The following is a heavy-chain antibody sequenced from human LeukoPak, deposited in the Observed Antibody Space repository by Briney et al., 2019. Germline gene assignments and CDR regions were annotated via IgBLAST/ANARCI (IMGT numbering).Heavy chain of an antibody. CDR3: AKSPHAASYDFWSGYSETFIFDY. D-gene: IGHD3-3*01. CDR2: ISRSGGST. J-gene: IGHJ4*02. Sequence: PGGSLRLSCAASGFTFSTYAMSWVRQAPGKGLEWVSAISRSGGSTYYADSVKGRFTISRDNSKNTLYLQMNSLRAEDTAVYYCAKSPHAASYDFWSGYSETFIFDYWGQGTLVTVSS. V-gene: IGHV3-23*01. CDR1: GFTFSTYA.